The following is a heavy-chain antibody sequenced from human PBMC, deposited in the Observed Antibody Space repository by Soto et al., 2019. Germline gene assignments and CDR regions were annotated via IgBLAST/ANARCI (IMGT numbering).Heavy chain of an antibody. Sequence: SETLSLTCTVSGGSISSSYWSWIRQPPGKGLEWLAYIYDDGSANYNPSLKSRATISLDMSKNQFSLKLTSVTAADTAVYYCARDKYCSGGSCRKKWFDPWGQGTLVTAPQ. V-gene: IGHV4-59*01. CDR2: IYDDGSA. CDR1: GGSISSSY. J-gene: IGHJ5*02. D-gene: IGHD2-15*01. CDR3: ARDKYCSGGSCRKKWFDP.